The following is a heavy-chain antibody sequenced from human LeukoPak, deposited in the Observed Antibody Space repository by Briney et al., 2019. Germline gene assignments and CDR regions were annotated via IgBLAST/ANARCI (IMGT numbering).Heavy chain of an antibody. CDR3: ARDFVPGRYMDV. D-gene: IGHD3-10*01. Sequence: GGSLRLSCAASGFTFSSYEMNWVRQAPGKGLEWVSYISSSGSTIYYADSVKGRFTISRDNSKNTLYLQMNSLRAEDTAVYYCARDFVPGRYMDVWGKGTTVTISS. CDR2: ISSSGSTI. CDR1: GFTFSSYE. V-gene: IGHV3-48*03. J-gene: IGHJ6*03.